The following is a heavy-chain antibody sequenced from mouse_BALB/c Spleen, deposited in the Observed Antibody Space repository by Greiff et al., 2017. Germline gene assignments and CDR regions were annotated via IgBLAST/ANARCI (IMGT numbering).Heavy chain of an antibody. D-gene: IGHD2-10*01. CDR2: IDPANGNT. CDR1: GFNIKDTY. V-gene: IGHV14-3*02. J-gene: IGHJ2*01. CDR3: ARDAYYGKDYFDY. Sequence: VQLQQSGAELVKPGASVKLSCTASGFNIKDTYMHWVKQRPEQGLEWIGRIDPANGNTKYDPKFQGKATITADTSSNTAYLQLSSLTSEDTAVYYCARDAYYGKDYFDYWGQGTTLTVSS.